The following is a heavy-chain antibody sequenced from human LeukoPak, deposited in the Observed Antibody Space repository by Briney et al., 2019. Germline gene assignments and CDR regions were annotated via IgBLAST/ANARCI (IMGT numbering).Heavy chain of an antibody. D-gene: IGHD6-19*01. CDR1: GGSISSSSYY. CDR2: IYYSGST. CDR3: ARLNLAVAGQFDY. Sequence: SETLSLTCTVFGGSISSSSYYWGWIRQPPGKGLEWIGNIYYSGSTYYNPSLKSRVTISVDTSKNQFSLKLSSVTAADTAVYYCARLNLAVAGQFDYWGQGTLVTVSS. J-gene: IGHJ4*02. V-gene: IGHV4-39*07.